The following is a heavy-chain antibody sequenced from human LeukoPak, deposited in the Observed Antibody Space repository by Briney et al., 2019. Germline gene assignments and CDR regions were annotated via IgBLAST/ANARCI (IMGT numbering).Heavy chain of an antibody. CDR2: IHHSGAT. CDR3: ARAMDYYDSSGYYYGYFDY. J-gene: IGHJ4*02. CDR1: GDSITSNNYF. D-gene: IGHD3-22*01. V-gene: IGHV4-39*07. Sequence: SETLSLTCTVSGDSITSNNYFWGWIRQPPGKGLEWIGSIHHSGATYYNPSLKSRVTISGDTSKNQFSLKLTSVTAADTAVYYCARAMDYYDSSGYYYGYFDYWGQGTLVTVSS.